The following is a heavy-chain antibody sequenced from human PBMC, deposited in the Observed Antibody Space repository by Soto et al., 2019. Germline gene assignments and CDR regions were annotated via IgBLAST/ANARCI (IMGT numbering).Heavy chain of an antibody. D-gene: IGHD4-17*01. CDR1: GGSFGGYY. CDR3: ARGFMTTVTLNWFDP. Sequence: PSETLSLTCAVYGGSFGGYYWSWIRQPPGKGLEWIGEINHSGSTNYNPSLKSRVTISVDTSKNQFSLKLSSVTAADTAVYYCARGFMTTVTLNWFDPWGQGTLVTVSS. V-gene: IGHV4-34*01. J-gene: IGHJ5*02. CDR2: INHSGST.